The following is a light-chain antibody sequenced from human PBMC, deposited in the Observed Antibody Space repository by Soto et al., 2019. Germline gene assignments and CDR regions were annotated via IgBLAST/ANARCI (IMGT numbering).Light chain of an antibody. V-gene: IGKV3-20*01. CDR3: QQYGSSLFT. Sequence: EIVLTQSPGTLSLSPGERVTLSCRASQSVTSSFLAWYQQKAGQAPRLLMYAASSRATGIPDRFSGSGSGTDFTLTISGLEPEDFAVYYCQQYGSSLFTFGQGTRLEIK. J-gene: IGKJ5*01. CDR2: AAS. CDR1: QSVTSSF.